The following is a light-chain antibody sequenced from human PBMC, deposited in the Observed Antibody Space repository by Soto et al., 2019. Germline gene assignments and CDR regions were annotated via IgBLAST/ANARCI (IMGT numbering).Light chain of an antibody. J-gene: IGLJ1*01. CDR1: SSDIGTYNF. CDR3: SSYRSTTTV. CDR2: DVG. Sequence: QSVLTQPASVSGSPGQSITISCTGTSSDIGTYNFVSWYQVHPGRAPKLIIHDVGDRPSGVSNRFSGSKSGNTASLTITGLQPEDEADYYCSSYRSTTTVVGTGTKVTVL. V-gene: IGLV2-14*01.